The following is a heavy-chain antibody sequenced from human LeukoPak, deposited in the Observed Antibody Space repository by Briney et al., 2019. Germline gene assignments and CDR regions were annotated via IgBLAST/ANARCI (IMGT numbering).Heavy chain of an antibody. Sequence: PGGSLRLSCAASGFTFSSYALSWVRQAPGQGLEWVSAISGDGGNTFYAGSVKGRFTISRDNSKTTVYLQMNSLRADDTAVYYCAKDTVASTWYYFDYWGQGTLVTVSS. D-gene: IGHD6-13*01. CDR2: ISGDGGNT. CDR1: GFTFSSYA. J-gene: IGHJ4*02. CDR3: AKDTVASTWYYFDY. V-gene: IGHV3-23*01.